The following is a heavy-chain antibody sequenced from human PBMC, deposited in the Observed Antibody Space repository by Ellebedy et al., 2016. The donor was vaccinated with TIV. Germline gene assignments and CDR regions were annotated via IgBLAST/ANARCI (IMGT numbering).Heavy chain of an antibody. CDR1: GFTFSNYS. CDR3: AKIVMGGSAMALGY. CDR2: ITGNGGST. V-gene: IGHV3-23*01. J-gene: IGHJ4*02. D-gene: IGHD3-16*01. Sequence: GESLKISCAASGFTFSNYSMSWVRQAPGKGLEWVSAITGNGGSTYYADSVKGRFTISRDNSKTTLYLQMNSLRAEDTAVYYCAKIVMGGSAMALGYWGQGTLVTVSS.